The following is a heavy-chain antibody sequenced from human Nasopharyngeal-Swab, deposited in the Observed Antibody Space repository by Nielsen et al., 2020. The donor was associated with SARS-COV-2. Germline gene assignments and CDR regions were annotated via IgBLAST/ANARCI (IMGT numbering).Heavy chain of an antibody. CDR2: VHWDDEK. V-gene: IGHV2-5*02. D-gene: IGHD2-2*01. CDR3: ARGYQLIRGFDY. J-gene: IGHJ4*02. Sequence: WIRQPPGKALEWLALVHWDDEKRYSSSLKSRLTITKDTSKNQVVLTMTNVDPVDTATYYCARGYQLIRGFDYWGQGTLVTVSS.